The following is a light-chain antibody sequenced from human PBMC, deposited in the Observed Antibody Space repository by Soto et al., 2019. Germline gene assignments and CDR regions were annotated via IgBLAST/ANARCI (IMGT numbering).Light chain of an antibody. CDR2: DAS. J-gene: IGKJ4*01. Sequence: EIVLKQSPATLSLSPGNRATLSCRASQSVSSYLAWYQQKPGQPPRLLIYDASKRATGIPARFSGSGSGTDFTLTISGLEPEDFAVYFCQQRRDWLSFGGGTKVEIK. CDR3: QQRRDWLS. CDR1: QSVSSY. V-gene: IGKV3-11*01.